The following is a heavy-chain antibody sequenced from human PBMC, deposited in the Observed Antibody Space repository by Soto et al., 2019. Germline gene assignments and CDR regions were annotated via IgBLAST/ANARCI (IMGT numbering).Heavy chain of an antibody. Sequence: GASVKVSCKASGYTFTSYYMHWVRQAPGQGLEWMGIINPSGGSTSYAQKFQGRVTMTRDTSTSTVYMELSSLRSEDTAVYYCARTDYDSSHYYYYGMDVWGQGTTVTVSS. V-gene: IGHV1-46*01. J-gene: IGHJ6*02. D-gene: IGHD3-22*01. CDR2: INPSGGST. CDR3: ARTDYDSSHYYYYGMDV. CDR1: GYTFTSYY.